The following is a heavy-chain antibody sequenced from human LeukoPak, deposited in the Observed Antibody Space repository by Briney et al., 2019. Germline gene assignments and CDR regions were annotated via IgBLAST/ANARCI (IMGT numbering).Heavy chain of an antibody. V-gene: IGHV3-30*18. J-gene: IGHJ4*02. D-gene: IGHD3-9*01. CDR1: GFTFSRYG. Sequence: PGGSLRLSCAVSGFTFSRYGMHWVRQAPGKGPEWVALISYDGGNKDYVGSVKGRFTVSRDNSRNTLYLQLNSLRPEDTAVYYCAKDRSTYNVLTGYQDYWGQGTLVTVSS. CDR3: AKDRSTYNVLTGYQDY. CDR2: ISYDGGNK.